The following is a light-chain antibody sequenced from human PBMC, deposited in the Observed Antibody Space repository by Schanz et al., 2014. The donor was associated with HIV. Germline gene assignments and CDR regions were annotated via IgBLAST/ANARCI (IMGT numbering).Light chain of an antibody. CDR3: QQYSNWPWT. J-gene: IGKJ1*01. Sequence: ETVMTQSPATLSVSPGERATLSCRASQSISSKLAWYQQKPGQAPRLLIYGASTRATGIPARFSGSGSGTDFTLTISSLQSEDFAVYYCQQYSNWPWTFGLGTRVEAK. CDR1: QSISSK. CDR2: GAS. V-gene: IGKV3-15*01.